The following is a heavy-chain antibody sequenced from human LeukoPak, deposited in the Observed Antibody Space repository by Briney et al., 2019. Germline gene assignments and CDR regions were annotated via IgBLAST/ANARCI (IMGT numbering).Heavy chain of an antibody. CDR1: GFPFGSYS. CDR2: ISYSSITI. V-gene: IGHV3-48*01. Sequence: GGSLRLSCAASGFPFGSYSMNWVRQAPGKGLEWVSYISYSSITIYYADSVRGRFTISRDNAKNSLYLQMNSLRAEDTAVYYCARDGGGSQQSNWFDPWGQGTLVTVSS. D-gene: IGHD1-26*01. CDR3: ARDGGGSQQSNWFDP. J-gene: IGHJ5*02.